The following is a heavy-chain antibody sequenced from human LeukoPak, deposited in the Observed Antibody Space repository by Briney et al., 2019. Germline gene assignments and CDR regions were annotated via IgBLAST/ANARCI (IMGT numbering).Heavy chain of an antibody. CDR2: ISSSSSYI. CDR3: AREGHCSSTSCYGDFDY. Sequence: PGGSLRLSCAASGFTFSSYSMNWVRQAPGKGLEWVSSISSSSSYIYYADSVKGRFTISRDNAKNSLYLQMNSLRAEDTAVYYCAREGHCSSTSCYGDFDYWGQGTLVTVSS. J-gene: IGHJ4*02. D-gene: IGHD2-2*01. V-gene: IGHV3-21*01. CDR1: GFTFSSYS.